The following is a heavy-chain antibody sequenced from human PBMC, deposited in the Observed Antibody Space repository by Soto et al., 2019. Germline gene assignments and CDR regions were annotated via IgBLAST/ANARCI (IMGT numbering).Heavy chain of an antibody. CDR2: FDPEDGET. D-gene: IGHD2-2*01. CDR3: ATLYCSSTSCFNYYYYGMDV. J-gene: IGHJ6*02. CDR1: GYTLTELS. V-gene: IGHV1-24*01. Sequence: GASVKVSCKVSGYTLTELSMHWVRQAPGKGLELMGGFDPEDGETIYAQKFQGRVTMTEDTSTDTAYMELSSLRSEDTAVYYCATLYCSSTSCFNYYYYGMDVWGQGTTVTVYS.